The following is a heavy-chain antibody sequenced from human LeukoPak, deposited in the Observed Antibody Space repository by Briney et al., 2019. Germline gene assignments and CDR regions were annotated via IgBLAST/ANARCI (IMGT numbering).Heavy chain of an antibody. Sequence: GASVKVSCKASGYTLTSYGISWVRQAPGQGLEWMGWISGYNGNTNYAQKFQGRVTMTTDTSTSTAYMELRSLKSDDTAVYYCARGLVVVAATGIVGAPDYWGQGTLVTVSS. V-gene: IGHV1-18*01. CDR1: GYTLTSYG. J-gene: IGHJ4*02. D-gene: IGHD2-15*01. CDR3: ARGLVVVAATGIVGAPDY. CDR2: ISGYNGNT.